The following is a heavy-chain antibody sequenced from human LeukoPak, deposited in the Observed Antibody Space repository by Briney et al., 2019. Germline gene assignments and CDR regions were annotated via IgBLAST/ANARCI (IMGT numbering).Heavy chain of an antibody. V-gene: IGHV3-23*01. CDR3: AKVRAPLWGKDY. J-gene: IGHJ4*02. CDR2: ISGSGGST. D-gene: IGHD3-16*01. CDR1: GFTFSSYA. Sequence: PGGSLRLSCAASGFTFSSYAMSWVRQAPGKGLEWVSAISGSGGSTYYADSVKGRFTISRDNSKNTLYLQMNSLRADDTAVYYCAKVRAPLWGKDYWGQGTLVTVSS.